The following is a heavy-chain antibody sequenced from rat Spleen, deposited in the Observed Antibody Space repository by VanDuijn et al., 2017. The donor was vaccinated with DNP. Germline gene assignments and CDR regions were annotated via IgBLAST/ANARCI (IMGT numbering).Heavy chain of an antibody. Sequence: EVQLVESGGGLVQPGRSLKLSCAASGFTFSNYGLHWIRQAPTKGLEWVASISPSGDTTYHRDSVKGRFTISRDNAKSTLYLQMDSLRSEDTATYYCATDTTGLTTLDYWGQGVMVTISS. V-gene: IGHV5-19*01. CDR2: ISPSGDTT. CDR1: GFTFSNYG. D-gene: IGHD1-9*01. J-gene: IGHJ2*01. CDR3: ATDTTGLTTLDY.